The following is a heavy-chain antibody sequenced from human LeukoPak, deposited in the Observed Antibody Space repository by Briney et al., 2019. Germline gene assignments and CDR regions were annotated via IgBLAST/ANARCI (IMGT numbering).Heavy chain of an antibody. CDR2: IKHDGSEK. CDR3: AKDGDTMSGTYYYDMDV. J-gene: IGHJ6*03. CDR1: GFTFSSYW. Sequence: GGSLRLSCAASGFTFSSYWMSWVRQAPGKGLEWVANIKHDGSEKYYVDSVKGRFTISRDNSKNTLHLQMNSLRGEDTAVYYCAKDGDTMSGTYYYDMDVWGKGTTVTIS. V-gene: IGHV3-7*01. D-gene: IGHD1-26*01.